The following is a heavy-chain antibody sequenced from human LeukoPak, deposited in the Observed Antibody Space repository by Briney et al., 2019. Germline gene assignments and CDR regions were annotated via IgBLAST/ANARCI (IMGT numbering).Heavy chain of an antibody. CDR3: ARDRKSYYDSSGYSDYFDY. V-gene: IGHV4-61*02. Sequence: SETLSLTCTVSGGSISSGSYYWSWIRQPAGKGLEWIGRIYTSGSTNYNPSLKSRVTISVDTSKNQFSLKLSSVTAADTAVYYRARDRKSYYDSSGYSDYFDYWGQGTLVTVSS. J-gene: IGHJ4*02. CDR2: IYTSGST. D-gene: IGHD3-22*01. CDR1: GGSISSGSYY.